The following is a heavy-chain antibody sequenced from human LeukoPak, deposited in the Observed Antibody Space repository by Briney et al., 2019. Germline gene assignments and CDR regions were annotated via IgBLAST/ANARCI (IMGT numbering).Heavy chain of an antibody. D-gene: IGHD3-22*01. Sequence: SETLSLTCTVSGGSISSYYWSWIRQPPGKGLEWIGYIYYSGSTNYNPSLKSRVTISVDTSKNQFSLKLSSVTAADTAVYYCARGPPYYCDSSGYYYGTHYGMDVWGQGTTVTVSS. V-gene: IGHV4-59*12. CDR2: IYYSGST. CDR3: ARGPPYYCDSSGYYYGTHYGMDV. CDR1: GGSISSYY. J-gene: IGHJ6*02.